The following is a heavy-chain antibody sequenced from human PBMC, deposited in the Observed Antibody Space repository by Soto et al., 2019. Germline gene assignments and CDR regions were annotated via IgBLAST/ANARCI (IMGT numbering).Heavy chain of an antibody. J-gene: IGHJ4*02. CDR1: GGSISSYY. Sequence: SETLSLTCTVSGGSISSYYWSWIRQPPGKGLEWIGYIYYSGSTNYNPSLKSRVTISVDTSKNQFSLKLSSVTAADTAVYYCARFGFWSGYYVFDYWGQGTLVTVSS. CDR2: IYYSGST. D-gene: IGHD3-3*01. V-gene: IGHV4-59*01. CDR3: ARFGFWSGYYVFDY.